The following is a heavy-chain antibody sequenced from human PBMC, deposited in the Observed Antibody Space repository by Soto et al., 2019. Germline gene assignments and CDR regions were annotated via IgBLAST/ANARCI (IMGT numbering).Heavy chain of an antibody. CDR2: ISSSGSTI. CDR1: GFAFSDPY. D-gene: IGHD4-17*01. V-gene: IGHV3-11*01. CDR3: ARGGASVTTPFDY. J-gene: IGHJ4*02. Sequence: QVQLVESGGGLVKPGGTLRLSCAASGFAFSDPYMSWIRQAPGKGLEWISYISSSGSTIYYADSVKGRFTISRDNAKKSLYLQMDSLTSDETAVYYCARGGASVTTPFDYWGEGTQVTLSS.